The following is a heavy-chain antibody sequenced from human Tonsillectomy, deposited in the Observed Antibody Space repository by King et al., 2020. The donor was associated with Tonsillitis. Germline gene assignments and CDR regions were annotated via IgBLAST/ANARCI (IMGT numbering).Heavy chain of an antibody. D-gene: IGHD2-15*01. Sequence: VQLQQWGAGLLKPSETLSLTCAIYGGSFSGYYCSWIRQPPGKGLEWIGEINHSGSTNYNPSLKSRVTISIDTSKNQFSLKLRSVTAADTAVYYCARGRSLPGVVTATRDYWGQGTLVTVSS. V-gene: IGHV4-34*01. CDR1: GGSFSGYY. CDR2: INHSGST. J-gene: IGHJ4*02. CDR3: ARGRSLPGVVTATRDY.